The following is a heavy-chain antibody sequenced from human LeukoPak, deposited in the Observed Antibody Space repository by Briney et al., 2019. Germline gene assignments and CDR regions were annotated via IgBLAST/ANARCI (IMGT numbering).Heavy chain of an antibody. CDR3: ASYITPSAFDI. V-gene: IGHV1-69*02. CDR1: GYTFTSYY. CDR2: IIPILGIA. Sequence: GASVKVSCKTSGYTFTSYYIHWVRQAPGQGLEWMGRIIPILGIANYAQKFQGRVTITADKSTSTAYMELSSLRSEDTAVYYCASYITPSAFDIWGQGTMVTVSS. J-gene: IGHJ3*02. D-gene: IGHD2-2*01.